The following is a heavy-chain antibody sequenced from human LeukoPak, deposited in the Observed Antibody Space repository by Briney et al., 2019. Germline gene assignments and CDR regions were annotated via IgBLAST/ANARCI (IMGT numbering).Heavy chain of an antibody. Sequence: GGSLRLSCAASGFTFSSYRMSWVRQAPGKGLEWVANIKQDGSEKYYVDSVKGRFTISRDNAKNSLYLQMNSLRAEDTAVYYCARDIRGRRWLHLKDYYFDYWGQGTLVTVSS. CDR3: ARDIRGRRWLHLKDYYFDY. CDR2: IKQDGSEK. D-gene: IGHD5-24*01. CDR1: GFTFSSYR. J-gene: IGHJ4*02. V-gene: IGHV3-7*01.